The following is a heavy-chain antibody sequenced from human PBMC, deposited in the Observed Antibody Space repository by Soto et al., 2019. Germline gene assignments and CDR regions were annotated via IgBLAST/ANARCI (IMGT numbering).Heavy chain of an antibody. CDR1: GDSISVNTW. D-gene: IGHD4-4*01. V-gene: IGHV4-4*02. Sequence: QVLLQESGPGLVKPSGTLSLTCDVSGDSISVNTWWSWVRQTPGNGREWIGEILHRGSVNYNPSLKSRVTISIDKSKNQVSLRLGSMTAADTALYYCAGLVGRGNFSRLQYWGQGTLVTVSS. CDR3: AGLVGRGNFSRLQY. J-gene: IGHJ1*01. CDR2: ILHRGSV.